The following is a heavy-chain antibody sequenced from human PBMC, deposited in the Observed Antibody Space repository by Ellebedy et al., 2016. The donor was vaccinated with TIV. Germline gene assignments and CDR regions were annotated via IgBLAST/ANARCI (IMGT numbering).Heavy chain of an antibody. CDR2: TYLTARFFT. D-gene: IGHD5/OR15-5a*01. CDR1: GDTIASLDAT. J-gene: IGHJ4*02. Sequence: MPSETLSLTCVISGDTIASLDATRNWIRQSPSRGLEWLGRTYLTARFFTEYAVSVKGRIDIIPDRSKNQFSLHLYSVTPEDTAVYYCARHGVSFGDSWGPGTRVTVSS. V-gene: IGHV6-1*01. CDR3: ARHGVSFGDS.